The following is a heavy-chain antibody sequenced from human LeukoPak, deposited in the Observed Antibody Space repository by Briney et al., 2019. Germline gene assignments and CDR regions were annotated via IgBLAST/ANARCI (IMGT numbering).Heavy chain of an antibody. V-gene: IGHV1-69*13. J-gene: IGHJ6*02. Sequence: GASVKVSCTVSGYTLTELSMHWVRQAPGQGLEWMGGIIPIFGTANYAQKFQGRVTITADESTSTAYMELSSLRSEDTAVYYCARGVFYGDPHYYYYYGMDVWGQGTTVTVSS. D-gene: IGHD4-17*01. CDR1: GYTLTELS. CDR3: ARGVFYGDPHYYYYYGMDV. CDR2: IIPIFGTA.